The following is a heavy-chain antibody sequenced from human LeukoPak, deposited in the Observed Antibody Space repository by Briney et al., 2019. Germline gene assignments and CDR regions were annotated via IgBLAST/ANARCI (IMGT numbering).Heavy chain of an antibody. CDR3: AKGRDYGDYDGYYFDY. Sequence: PGGSLRLSCAASGFTFDDYAMHWVRQAPGKGLEWVAGISWNSGSIGYADSVKGRFTISRDNAKNSLYLQMNSLRAEDTALYYCAKGRDYGDYDGYYFDYWGQGTLVTVSS. J-gene: IGHJ4*02. D-gene: IGHD4-17*01. V-gene: IGHV3-9*01. CDR2: ISWNSGSI. CDR1: GFTFDDYA.